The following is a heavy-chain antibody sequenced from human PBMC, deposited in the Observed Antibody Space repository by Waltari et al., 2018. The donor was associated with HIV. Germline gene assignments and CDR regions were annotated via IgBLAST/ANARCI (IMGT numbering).Heavy chain of an antibody. V-gene: IGHV3-15*02. Sequence: VQLVESGGALVTPGGSLKIYCAVSGITFKNAGLSWVRQAPGKGLQWLGHIRSKTDGGATDYAAPLSGRFAISTDDFNNTMFLEMKTLKVDDTAVYYCTTFEMGTTRNFWGQGTLVTVSS. J-gene: IGHJ4*02. D-gene: IGHD1-26*01. CDR1: GITFKNAG. CDR3: TTFEMGTTRNF. CDR2: IRSKTDGGAT.